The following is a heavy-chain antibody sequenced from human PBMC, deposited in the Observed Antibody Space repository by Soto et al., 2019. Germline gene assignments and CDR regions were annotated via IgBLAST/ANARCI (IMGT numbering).Heavy chain of an antibody. CDR1: GGSISYYY. J-gene: IGHJ5*02. CDR2: IHYSGNT. Sequence: SETLSLTCSVSGGSISYYYWSWVRQPPGKGLEWIGFIHYSGNTKYNPSLGSRVTMSMDTSQNQLSLNLRSVTAADTAVYYCARASEGSDKNNWFDTWGPGTLVTVSS. V-gene: IGHV4-59*01. CDR3: ARASEGSDKNNWFDT.